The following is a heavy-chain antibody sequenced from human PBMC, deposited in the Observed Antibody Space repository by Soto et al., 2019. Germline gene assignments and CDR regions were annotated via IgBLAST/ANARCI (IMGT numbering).Heavy chain of an antibody. CDR1: GFAFSSYG. V-gene: IGHV3-33*01. CDR3: AREDYGPPAGERTGWFDP. D-gene: IGHD3-10*01. Sequence: GGSLRLSCAASGFAFSSYGMHWVRQAPGKGLEWVAVIWYDGSNKYYADSVKGRFTISRDNSKNTLYLQMNSLRAEDTAVYYCAREDYGPPAGERTGWFDPWGQGTLVTVSS. J-gene: IGHJ5*02. CDR2: IWYDGSNK.